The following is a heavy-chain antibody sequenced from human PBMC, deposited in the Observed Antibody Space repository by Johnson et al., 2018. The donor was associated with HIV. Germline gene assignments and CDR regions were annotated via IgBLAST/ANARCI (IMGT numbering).Heavy chain of an antibody. Sequence: LVESGGGLVQPGRSLRLSCAASGFPFDDYAMHWVRQAPGKGLEWVSGISWNSGSIGYADSVKGRFTISRDNAKNSLYLQMNSLRAEDTALYYCAREGAWELRPGAFDIWGQGTMVTVSS. J-gene: IGHJ3*02. CDR2: ISWNSGSI. V-gene: IGHV3-9*01. CDR3: AREGAWELRPGAFDI. D-gene: IGHD1-7*01. CDR1: GFPFDDYA.